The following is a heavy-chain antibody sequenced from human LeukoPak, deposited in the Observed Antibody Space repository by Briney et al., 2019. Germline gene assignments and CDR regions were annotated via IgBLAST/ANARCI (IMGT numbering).Heavy chain of an antibody. D-gene: IGHD4-17*01. Sequence: PSETLSLTCTVSGGSITSSSYYWGWIRQPPGKGLEWIGSIYYSGGTYHNPSLKSRVTISVDTSKNQFSLKLSSVTAADTAVYYCARLGLYGDSTPFDYWGQGTLVSVSS. CDR1: GGSITSSSYY. V-gene: IGHV4-39*01. CDR3: ARLGLYGDSTPFDY. J-gene: IGHJ4*02. CDR2: IYYSGGT.